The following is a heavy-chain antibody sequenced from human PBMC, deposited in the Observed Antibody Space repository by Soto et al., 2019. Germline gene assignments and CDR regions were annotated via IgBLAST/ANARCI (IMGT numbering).Heavy chain of an antibody. D-gene: IGHD1-1*01. J-gene: IGHJ6*03. CDR2: TYYKSKWYY. CDR1: GGSVSSNSAG. CDR3: ARGSWDDVSGHYYMDV. Sequence: PSQTLSLTCDISGGSVSSNSAGWNWIRQSPSRGLEWLGRTYYKSKWYYTYAASVKSRITVSPDTSKNQFSLQLTSVTPEDTAVYYCARGSWDDVSGHYYMDVWDKGTTVTVSS. V-gene: IGHV6-1*01.